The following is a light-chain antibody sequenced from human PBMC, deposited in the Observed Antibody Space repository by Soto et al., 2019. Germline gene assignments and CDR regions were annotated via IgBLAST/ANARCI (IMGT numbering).Light chain of an antibody. J-gene: IGKJ4*01. V-gene: IGKV2-28*01. Sequence: DIVMTQSPLSLTVTPGEPASISCRSSQSLLHSNGYNYLDWYLQKPGQSPQLLIYLGSNRASGVTNRFSGSGSSTDFTLKIRREEAEDVGVYYCRQALQTPLTFGGGTKVDIK. CDR1: QSLLHSNGYNY. CDR3: RQALQTPLT. CDR2: LGS.